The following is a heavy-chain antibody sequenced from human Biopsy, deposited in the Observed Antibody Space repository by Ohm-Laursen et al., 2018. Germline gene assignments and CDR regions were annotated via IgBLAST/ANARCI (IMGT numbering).Heavy chain of an antibody. CDR1: GFTVYNNY. J-gene: IGHJ4*02. V-gene: IGHV3-66*01. CDR2: IYSGGDT. CDR3: ARAYPPPGRRLVVAAGDFDC. D-gene: IGHD2-15*01. Sequence: SLRLSCAASGFTVYNNYMTWVRQAPGKGLEWVSLIYSGGDTRYADSVKGRFTISRDSSKNTLYLQMNSLRAEDTAVYYCARAYPPPGRRLVVAAGDFDCWGQGTRVTVSS.